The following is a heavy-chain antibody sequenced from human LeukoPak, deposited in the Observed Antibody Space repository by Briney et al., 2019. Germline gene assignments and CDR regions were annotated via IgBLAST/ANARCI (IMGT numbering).Heavy chain of an antibody. CDR3: ARAGGEVTPFPYMDV. Sequence: SGGSLRLSGAASGFTFSDYYMSWIRQAPGKGLEWGSYISSSGSTIYYADSVKGRFTISTDNAKNSLYLQMNSLRAEDTAVYYCARAGGEVTPFPYMDVWGKGTTVTVSS. D-gene: IGHD4-23*01. CDR1: GFTFSDYY. J-gene: IGHJ6*03. CDR2: ISSSGSTI. V-gene: IGHV3-11*01.